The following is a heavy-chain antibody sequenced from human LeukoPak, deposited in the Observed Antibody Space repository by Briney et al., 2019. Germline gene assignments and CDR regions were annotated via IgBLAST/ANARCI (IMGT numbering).Heavy chain of an antibody. D-gene: IGHD5-24*01. CDR3: AKGGDGYGRILVA. V-gene: IGHV3-23*01. Sequence: PGGSLRLSCAASGFTFSSYAMSWVRQAPGKGLEWVSAISGRGGSTYYADSVKGRFTISRDNSKNTLYLQMNSLRAEDTAVYYCAKGGDGYGRILVAWGQGTLVTVSS. CDR1: GFTFSSYA. CDR2: ISGRGGST. J-gene: IGHJ5*02.